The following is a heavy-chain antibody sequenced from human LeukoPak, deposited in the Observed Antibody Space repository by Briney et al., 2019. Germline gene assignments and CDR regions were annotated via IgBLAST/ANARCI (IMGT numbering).Heavy chain of an antibody. J-gene: IGHJ4*02. CDR3: AKAPTRRYDILTGGPDY. D-gene: IGHD3-9*01. V-gene: IGHV3-9*01. Sequence: GGSLRLSCAASGFTFDDYAMHWVRQAPGKGLEGVSGISWNSGSIGYADSVKGRFTISRDNAKNYLYLQMNSMRAEDTALYYCAKAPTRRYDILTGGPDYWGQGTLVTVSS. CDR1: GFTFDDYA. CDR2: ISWNSGSI.